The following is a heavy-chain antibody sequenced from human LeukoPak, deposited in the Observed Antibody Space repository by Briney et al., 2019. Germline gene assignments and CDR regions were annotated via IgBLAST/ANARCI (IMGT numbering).Heavy chain of an antibody. CDR2: ISGSGGST. D-gene: IGHD3-3*01. CDR3: ARDFYDFWSGYSFGLDY. J-gene: IGHJ4*02. CDR1: GFTFSSYA. V-gene: IGHV3-23*01. Sequence: GGSLRLSCAASGFTFSSYAMSWVRQAPGKGLEWVSAISGSGGSTYYADSVKGRFTISRDNAKNSLYLQMNSLRAEDTAVYYCARDFYDFWSGYSFGLDYWGQGTLVAVSS.